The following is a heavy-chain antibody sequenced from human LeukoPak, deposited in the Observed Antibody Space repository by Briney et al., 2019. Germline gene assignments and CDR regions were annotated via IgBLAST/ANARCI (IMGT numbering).Heavy chain of an antibody. CDR3: AGGPSGYFLYFQH. Sequence: SETLSLTCTVSGGSISSYYWSWIRQPPGKGLEWIGYIYYSGSTNYNPSLKSRVTISVDTSQNQFSLKLSSVTAADTAVYYCAGGPSGYFLYFQHWGQGTLVTVSS. J-gene: IGHJ1*01. CDR2: IYYSGST. CDR1: GGSISSYY. D-gene: IGHD3-22*01. V-gene: IGHV4-59*08.